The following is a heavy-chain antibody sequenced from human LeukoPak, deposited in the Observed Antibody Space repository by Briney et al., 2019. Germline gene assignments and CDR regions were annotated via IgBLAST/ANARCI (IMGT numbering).Heavy chain of an antibody. D-gene: IGHD2-15*01. J-gene: IGHJ4*02. CDR3: ARGGCSGGTCSPYYFDY. Sequence: SETLSLTCTVSGGSISSYSWTWIRQSPGKGLEWIGYIYSTGSTNYNPSVKGRVTISVDTSKNQFSLKLSSVTAADTAVYYCARGGCSGGTCSPYYFDYWGQGTLVTVSS. CDR2: IYSTGST. V-gene: IGHV4-59*01. CDR1: GGSISSYS.